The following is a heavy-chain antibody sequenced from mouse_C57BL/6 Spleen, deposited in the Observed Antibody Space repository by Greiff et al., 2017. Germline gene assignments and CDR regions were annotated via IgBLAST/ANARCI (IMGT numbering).Heavy chain of an antibody. V-gene: IGHV1-80*01. CDR1: GYAFSSYW. Sequence: VQLQQSGAELVKPGASVKISCKASGYAFSSYWMNWVKQRPGKGLEWIGQIYPGDGDTNYNGKFQGKATLTADKSSSTAYMQLSSLTSENSAVYFCARCDSYWYFDVWGTGTTVTVSS. CDR3: ARCDSYWYFDV. CDR2: IYPGDGDT. J-gene: IGHJ1*03. D-gene: IGHD2-4*01.